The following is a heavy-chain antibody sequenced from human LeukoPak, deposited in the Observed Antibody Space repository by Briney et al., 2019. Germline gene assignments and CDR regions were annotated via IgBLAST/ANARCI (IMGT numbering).Heavy chain of an antibody. Sequence: SVKVSCKASGGTFSSYAISWVRQAPGQGLEWMGGIIPIFGTANYAQKFQGRVTITADESTSTAYMELSSLRSEDTAVYYCTIIPNVILFTHYFEYWGQGTLVTVSS. CDR1: GGTFSSYA. D-gene: IGHD2-21*01. CDR3: TIIPNVILFTHYFEY. V-gene: IGHV1-69*13. J-gene: IGHJ4*02. CDR2: IIPIFGTA.